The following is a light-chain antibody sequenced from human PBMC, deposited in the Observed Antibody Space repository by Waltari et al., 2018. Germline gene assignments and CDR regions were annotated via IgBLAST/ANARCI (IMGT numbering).Light chain of an antibody. CDR3: CSYAGSSAYV. CDR2: EVS. J-gene: IGLJ1*01. V-gene: IGLV2-23*02. Sequence: QSALAQPASVSGSPGQSITISCTGTSTDVGSYNLVSWYQQHPGRAPKLMIYEVSRRPSGVSYRFSGSKSGNTASLTISGLQPEDEGDYYCCSYAGSSAYVFGTGTEVTV. CDR1: STDVGSYNL.